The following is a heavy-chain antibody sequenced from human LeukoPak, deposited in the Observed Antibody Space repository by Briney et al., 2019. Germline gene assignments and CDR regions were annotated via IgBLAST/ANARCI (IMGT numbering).Heavy chain of an antibody. V-gene: IGHV1-69*05. Sequence: SVKVSCKASRGTFSSYAISWVRQAPGQGLEWMGRIIPNFGTANYAQKFQGRVTITTDESTSTAYMELSSLRSEDTAVYYCARENGDIVVVVAASSWFDPWGQGTLVTVSS. D-gene: IGHD2-15*01. J-gene: IGHJ5*02. CDR1: RGTFSSYA. CDR2: IIPNFGTA. CDR3: ARENGDIVVVVAASSWFDP.